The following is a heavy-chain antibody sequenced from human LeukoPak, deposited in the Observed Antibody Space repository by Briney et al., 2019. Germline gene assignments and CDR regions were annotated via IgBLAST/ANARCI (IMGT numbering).Heavy chain of an antibody. CDR3: ARVPIAAAGMQS. V-gene: IGHV4-38-2*02. Sequence: SETLSPTCTVSGYSISSGYYWGWIRQPPGKGLEWIGSIYHSGSTYYNPSLKSRVTISVDTSKNQFSLKLSSVTAADTAVYYCARVPIAAAGMQSWGQGTLVTVSS. D-gene: IGHD6-13*01. J-gene: IGHJ4*02. CDR1: GYSISSGYY. CDR2: IYHSGST.